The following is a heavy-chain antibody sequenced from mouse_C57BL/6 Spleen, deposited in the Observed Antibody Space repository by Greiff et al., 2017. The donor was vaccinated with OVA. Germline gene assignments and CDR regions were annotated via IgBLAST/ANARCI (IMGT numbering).Heavy chain of an antibody. Sequence: VQLQQSGPELVKPGASVKISCKASGYTFTDYYMNWVKQSHGKSLEWIGDINPNNGGTSYNQKFKGKATLTVDKSSSTAYMEIRSLTSEDSAVYYCARDYDNLLYYFDYWGQGTTLTVSS. CDR1: GYTFTDYY. V-gene: IGHV1-26*01. D-gene: IGHD2-1*01. CDR3: ARDYDNLLYYFDY. J-gene: IGHJ2*01. CDR2: INPNNGGT.